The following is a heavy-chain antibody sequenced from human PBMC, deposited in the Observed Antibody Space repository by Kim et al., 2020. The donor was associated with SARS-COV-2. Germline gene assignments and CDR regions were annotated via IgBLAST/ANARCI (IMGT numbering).Heavy chain of an antibody. D-gene: IGHD3-9*01. CDR2: IWYDGSNK. CDR3: ARGKLRYFDWLLSSAFDI. J-gene: IGHJ3*02. V-gene: IGHV3-33*01. Sequence: GGSLRLSCAASGFSFSTYDMHWVRQAPGKGLEWVAVIWYDGSNKYYADSVKGRFTISRDNSKNTLYLQMSSLRAEDTALYYCARGKLRYFDWLLSSAFDIWGQGTMVTVSS. CDR1: GFSFSTYD.